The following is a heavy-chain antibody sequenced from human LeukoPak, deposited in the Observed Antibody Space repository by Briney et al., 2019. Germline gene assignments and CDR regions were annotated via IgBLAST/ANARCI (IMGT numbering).Heavy chain of an antibody. CDR2: ISSSSSYI. Sequence: GGSLRLSCAASGFTFSSYSMNWVRQAPGKGLEWVSSISSSSSYIYYADSVKGRFTISRDNAKNSLYLQMNSLRAEDTAVYYCARVPGYCSGGSCHFYYFDYWGQGTLVTVSS. J-gene: IGHJ4*02. V-gene: IGHV3-21*01. CDR1: GFTFSSYS. CDR3: ARVPGYCSGGSCHFYYFDY. D-gene: IGHD2-15*01.